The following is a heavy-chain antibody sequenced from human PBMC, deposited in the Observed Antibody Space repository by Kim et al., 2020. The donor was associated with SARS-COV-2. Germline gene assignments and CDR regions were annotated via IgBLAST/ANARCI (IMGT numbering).Heavy chain of an antibody. V-gene: IGHV4-34*01. D-gene: IGHD2-15*01. CDR2: INHSGST. J-gene: IGHJ4*02. Sequence: SETLSLTCAVYGGSFSGYYWSWIRQPPGKGLEWIGEINHSGSTNYNPSLKSRVTISVDTSKNQFSLKLSSVTAADTAVYYCARGKGYCSGGSCLPRRKYYFDYWGQGTLVTVSS. CDR3: ARGKGYCSGGSCLPRRKYYFDY. CDR1: GGSFSGYY.